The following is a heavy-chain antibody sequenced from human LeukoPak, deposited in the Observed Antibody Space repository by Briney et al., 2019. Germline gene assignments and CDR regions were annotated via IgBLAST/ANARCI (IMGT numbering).Heavy chain of an antibody. V-gene: IGHV4-34*01. Sequence: PSETLSLTCAVSGGSFSDYQWNWIRQSPGKGLEWLGEIGHSGTTTYNPSLKSRVTISVDTSKNQFSLRLRSVTAADTAVYYCARGLVWRFLLDSRRDSFDIWGQGTTITVSS. J-gene: IGHJ3*02. CDR3: ARGLVWRFLLDSRRDSFDI. CDR1: GGSFSDYQ. CDR2: IGHSGTT. D-gene: IGHD3-16*01.